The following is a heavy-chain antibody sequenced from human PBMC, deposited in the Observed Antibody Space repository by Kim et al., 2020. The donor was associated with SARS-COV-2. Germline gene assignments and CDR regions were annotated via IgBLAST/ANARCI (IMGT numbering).Heavy chain of an antibody. J-gene: IGHJ5*02. D-gene: IGHD1-1*01. Sequence: GGSLRLSCAASGFTFSSYWMSWVRQAPGKGLEWVANIKQDGSEKYYVDSVKGRFTISRDNAKNSLYLQMNSLRAEDTAVYYCAREVGDLYNCNDKNWFDPWGQGTLVTVSS. CDR2: IKQDGSEK. CDR3: AREVGDLYNCNDKNWFDP. CDR1: GFTFSSYW. V-gene: IGHV3-7*01.